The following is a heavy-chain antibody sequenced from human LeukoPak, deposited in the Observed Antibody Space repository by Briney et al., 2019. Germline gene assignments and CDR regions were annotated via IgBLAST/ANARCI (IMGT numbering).Heavy chain of an antibody. CDR2: TSGSI. CDR3: ARVLAIFGLDTTDFYMDV. CDR1: GASISSHY. D-gene: IGHD3/OR15-3a*01. V-gene: IGHV4-59*11. J-gene: IGHJ6*03. Sequence: SETLSLTCAVSGASISSHYWSWIRQPPGKGLEWIGYTSGSISDNPSLKSRVAVSVDPSQNQVALSLTSVTAADTAVYYCARVLAIFGLDTTDFYMDVWGKGTTVTVSS.